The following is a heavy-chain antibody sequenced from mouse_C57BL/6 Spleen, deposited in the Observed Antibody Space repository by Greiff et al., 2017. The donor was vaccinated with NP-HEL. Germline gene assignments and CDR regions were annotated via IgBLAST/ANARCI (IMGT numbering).Heavy chain of an antibody. CDR2: INYDGSST. J-gene: IGHJ1*03. CDR1: GFTFSDYY. Sequence: EVQLVESEGGLVQPGSSMKLSCTASGFTFSDYYMAWVRQVPEKGLEWVANINYDGSSTYYLDSLKSRFIISRDNAKNILYLQMSSLKSEDTATYYCARGSQSYWYFDVWGTGTTVTVSS. D-gene: IGHD6-2*01. CDR3: ARGSQSYWYFDV. V-gene: IGHV5-16*01.